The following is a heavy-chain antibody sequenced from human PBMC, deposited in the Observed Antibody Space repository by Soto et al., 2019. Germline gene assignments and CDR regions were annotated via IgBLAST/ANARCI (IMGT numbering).Heavy chain of an antibody. Sequence: GGSLRLSCAASGFTFGDYGMSWVRQAPGKGLEWVSGINWNGASTGYADSVKGRFTISRDNAKNSLYLQMNSMRAEDTALYYCARVTGDAFDIWGPGTMVTVSS. CDR3: ARVTGDAFDI. V-gene: IGHV3-20*04. CDR1: GFTFGDYG. J-gene: IGHJ3*02. CDR2: INWNGAST. D-gene: IGHD3-9*01.